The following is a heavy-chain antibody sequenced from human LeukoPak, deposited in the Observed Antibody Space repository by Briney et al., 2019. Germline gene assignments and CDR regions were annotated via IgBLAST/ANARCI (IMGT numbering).Heavy chain of an antibody. CDR2: INHSGST. CDR1: GFTFSDYY. D-gene: IGHD6-13*01. J-gene: IGHJ4*02. CDR3: ARGGWGIAAEVLLD. V-gene: IGHV4-34*01. Sequence: GSLRLSCAASGFTFSDYYMSWIRQAPGKGLEWIGEINHSGSTNYNPSLKSRVTISVDTSKNQFSLKLSSVTAADTAVYYCARGGWGIAAEVLLDWGQGTLVTVSS.